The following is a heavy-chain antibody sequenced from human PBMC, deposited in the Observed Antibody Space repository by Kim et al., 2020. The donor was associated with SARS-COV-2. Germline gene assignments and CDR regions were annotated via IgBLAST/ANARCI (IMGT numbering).Heavy chain of an antibody. Sequence: GGSLRLSCAASGFTFSSYAMHWVRQAPGKGLEWVAVISYDGSNKYYADSVKGRFTISRDNSKNTLYLQMNSLRAEDTAVYYCARPRGGSWYSTMDVWGQG. D-gene: IGHD6-13*01. CDR3: ARPRGGSWYSTMDV. CDR2: ISYDGSNK. V-gene: IGHV3-30-3*01. J-gene: IGHJ6*02. CDR1: GFTFSSYA.